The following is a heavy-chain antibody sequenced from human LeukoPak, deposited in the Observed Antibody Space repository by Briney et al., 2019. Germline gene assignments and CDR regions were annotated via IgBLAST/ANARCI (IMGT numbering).Heavy chain of an antibody. CDR1: GFTFSGSA. CDR3: TRLSYSSTPRDY. D-gene: IGHD2-2*01. V-gene: IGHV3-73*01. J-gene: IGHJ4*02. Sequence: GGSLRLSCAASGFTFSGSAMHWVRQASGKGLEWVGRIRSKANSYATAYAASVKGGFTISRDDSKNTAYLQMNSLKTEDTAVYYCTRLSYSSTPRDYWGQGTLVTVSS. CDR2: IRSKANSYAT.